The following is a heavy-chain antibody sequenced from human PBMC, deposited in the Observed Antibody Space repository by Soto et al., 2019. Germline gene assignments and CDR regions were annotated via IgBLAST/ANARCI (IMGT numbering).Heavy chain of an antibody. Sequence: VQLVESGGVVVQPGGFLRLSCAASGFTFSSYAMHWVRQAPGKGLEWVAVISYDGSNKYYADSVKGRFTISRDNSKNTLYLQMNSLRAEDTAVYYCARGYDFWSGYVSPDNWFDPWGQGTLVTVSS. J-gene: IGHJ5*02. CDR2: ISYDGSNK. V-gene: IGHV3-30-3*01. CDR3: ARGYDFWSGYVSPDNWFDP. D-gene: IGHD3-3*01. CDR1: GFTFSSYA.